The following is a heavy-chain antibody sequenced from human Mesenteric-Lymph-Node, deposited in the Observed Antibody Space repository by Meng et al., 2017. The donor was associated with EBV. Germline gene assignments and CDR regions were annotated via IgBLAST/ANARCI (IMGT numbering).Heavy chain of an antibody. CDR2: IWFDASKE. Sequence: GRGVGSGGSSVNPGVSLSLSCAASGFTFSDFGMNWVRQAPGKGVEWVAVIWFDASKEFYADSVKGRFTISRDNSKNTLYLQINSLRVEDTAMYYCATDWDGRYNWYFDLWGRGTLVTVSS. D-gene: IGHD3-10*01. CDR3: ATDWDGRYNWYFDL. V-gene: IGHV3-33*03. J-gene: IGHJ2*01. CDR1: GFTFSDFG.